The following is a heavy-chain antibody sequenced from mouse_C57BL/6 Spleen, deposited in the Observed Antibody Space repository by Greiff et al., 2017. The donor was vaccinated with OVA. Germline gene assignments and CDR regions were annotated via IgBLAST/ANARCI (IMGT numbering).Heavy chain of an antibody. CDR1: GYSFTSYY. CDR2: IYPGSGNT. J-gene: IGHJ1*03. V-gene: IGHV1-66*01. CDR3: ARGDYDSYFDV. D-gene: IGHD2-4*01. Sequence: QVQLQQSGPELVKPGASVKISCKASGYSFTSYYIHWVKQRPGQGLEWIGGIYPGSGNTKYNEKFKGKATLTADTSSSTAYMQLSSLTSEDSAVYYCARGDYDSYFDVWGTGTTVTVSS.